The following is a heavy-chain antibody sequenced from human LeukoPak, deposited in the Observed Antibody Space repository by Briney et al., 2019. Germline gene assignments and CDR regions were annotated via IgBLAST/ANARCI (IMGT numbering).Heavy chain of an antibody. V-gene: IGHV3-23*01. CDR3: AKGSGSGWYGWFAP. CDR1: GFTFSAYA. Sequence: GGSLRLSCAASGFTFSAYAMYWVRQAPGKGLEWVSSIEASGGATYYANSVKGRFTISRDNSKNTFYLQMNSLRAEDTAVYYCAKGSGSGWYGWFAPWGQGTLVTVSS. CDR2: IEASGGAT. D-gene: IGHD6-19*01. J-gene: IGHJ5*02.